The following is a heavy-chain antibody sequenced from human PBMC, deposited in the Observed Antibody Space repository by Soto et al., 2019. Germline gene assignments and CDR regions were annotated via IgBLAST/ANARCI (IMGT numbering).Heavy chain of an antibody. V-gene: IGHV3-64*01. CDR2: ISSNGGST. J-gene: IGHJ3*02. CDR3: ARDFYGSGSTHYDI. Sequence: GGSLRLSCAASGFTFSSYAMHWVRQAPGKGLEYVSAISSNGGSTYYANFVKGRFTISRDNSKNTLYLQMGSLRAEDMAVYYCARDFYGSGSTHYDIWGQGTMVTVSS. D-gene: IGHD3-10*01. CDR1: GFTFSSYA.